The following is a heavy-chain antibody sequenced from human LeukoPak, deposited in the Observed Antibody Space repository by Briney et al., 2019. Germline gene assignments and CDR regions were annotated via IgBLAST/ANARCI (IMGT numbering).Heavy chain of an antibody. Sequence: SQTLSLTCAISGDSVSSNSAAWNWIRQSPSRGLEWLGRTYYRSKWYNDYAVSVKSRITINPDTSKNQFSLQLNSVTPEDTAVYYCAGASQPIAVAGMFDPWGQGTLVTVSS. V-gene: IGHV6-1*01. CDR3: AGASQPIAVAGMFDP. J-gene: IGHJ5*02. CDR1: GDSVSSNSAA. D-gene: IGHD6-19*01. CDR2: TYYRSKWYN.